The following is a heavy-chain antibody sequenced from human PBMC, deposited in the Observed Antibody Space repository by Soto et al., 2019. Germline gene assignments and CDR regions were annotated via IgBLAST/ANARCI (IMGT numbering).Heavy chain of an antibody. CDR3: ARGQRFSDWFDP. V-gene: IGHV4-4*07. D-gene: IGHD3-3*01. J-gene: IGHJ5*02. CDR1: GGTISGYY. CDR2: IYSSGNT. Sequence: SETLSLTCSVSGGTISGYYWTWIRQPAGKGLEWIGRIYSSGNTKYNPSLQSRVTMSLDTSNNQFSLRLTSVTAADTAVYYCARGQRFSDWFDPWGQGTLVTSPQ.